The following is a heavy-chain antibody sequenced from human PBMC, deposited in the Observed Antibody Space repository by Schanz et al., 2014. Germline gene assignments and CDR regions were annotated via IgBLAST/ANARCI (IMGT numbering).Heavy chain of an antibody. D-gene: IGHD4-17*01. CDR2: IYYSGST. Sequence: QVQLQESGPGLVKPSGTLSLTCAVSGGSISSSDWWSWVRQPPGKGLEWIGYIYYSGSTYYNPSLKSRVTISGDTAKNQFSLKLSSVTAADTAVYYCARDRGHGDLPGDIWGQGTMVTVSS. CDR3: ARDRGHGDLPGDI. V-gene: IGHV4-4*02. J-gene: IGHJ3*02. CDR1: GGSISSSDW.